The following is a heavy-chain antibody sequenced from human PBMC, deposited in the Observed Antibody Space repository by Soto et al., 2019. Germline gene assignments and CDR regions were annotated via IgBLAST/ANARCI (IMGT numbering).Heavy chain of an antibody. J-gene: IGHJ6*03. CDR3: ARTPTVTVGYYYYYYMDV. Sequence: SETLSLTCAVASGYISSSNWWSWVRKTPGKGLEWIGEIYHSGSTNYNPSLKSRVTISVDKSKNQFSLKLSSVTAADTAVYYCARTPTVTVGYYYYYYMDVWGKGTTVTVSS. CDR2: IYHSGST. CDR1: SGYISSSNW. V-gene: IGHV4-4*02. D-gene: IGHD4-4*01.